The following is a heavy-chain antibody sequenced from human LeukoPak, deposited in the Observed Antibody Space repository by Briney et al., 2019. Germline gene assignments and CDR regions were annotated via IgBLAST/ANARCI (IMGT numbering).Heavy chain of an antibody. V-gene: IGHV5-51*01. J-gene: IGHJ6*02. CDR3: ARGAAGTSPDYYYFGLDV. CDR2: IYPGDSDT. Sequence: GESLKISCKGSGYRFTDYWIGWVRQMPGKGLEWMGIIYPGDSDTRYSPSFQGQVTISADKSINTAHLQWSSLKASDTAMYYCARGAAGTSPDYYYFGLDVWGQGTTVRVSS. CDR1: GYRFTDYW. D-gene: IGHD6-13*01.